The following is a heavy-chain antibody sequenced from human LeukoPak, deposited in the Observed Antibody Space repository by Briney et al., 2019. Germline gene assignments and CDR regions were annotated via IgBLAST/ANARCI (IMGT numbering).Heavy chain of an antibody. V-gene: IGHV4-30-4*08. Sequence: PSQTLSLTCTVSGGSISSGDYYWSWIRQPPGKGLEWIGYIYYSGSTYYNPSLKSRVTISVDTSKNQFPLKLSSVTAADTAVSYCARETTIFGVVTQRVEEGPFDYWGQGTLVTVSS. CDR2: IYYSGST. J-gene: IGHJ4*02. CDR1: GGSISSGDYY. D-gene: IGHD3-3*01. CDR3: ARETTIFGVVTQRVEEGPFDY.